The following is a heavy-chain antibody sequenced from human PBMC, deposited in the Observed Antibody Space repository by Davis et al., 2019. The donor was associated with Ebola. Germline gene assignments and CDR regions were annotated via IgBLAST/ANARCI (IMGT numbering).Heavy chain of an antibody. V-gene: IGHV3-53*01. J-gene: IGHJ4*02. CDR2: IYSDGTT. CDR3: ARLRSITRLTSFYY. Sequence: GESLKISCAASAFSVRSIYVTWVRQAPGKGLEWISVIYSDGTTYYADSVKGRFTISRDNSKNTVYLQMNSLTVEDTAMYYCARLRSITRLTSFYYWGQGTLVTVSS. CDR1: AFSVRSIY. D-gene: IGHD3-10*01.